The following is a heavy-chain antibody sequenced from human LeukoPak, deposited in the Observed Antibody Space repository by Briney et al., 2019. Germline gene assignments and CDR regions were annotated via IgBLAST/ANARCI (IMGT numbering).Heavy chain of an antibody. CDR3: TRGYGGYELLFDY. V-gene: IGHV3-49*04. D-gene: IGHD5-12*01. CDR2: IRSKAYSGTT. J-gene: IGHJ4*02. CDR1: GFTFSSYS. Sequence: PGGSLRLSCAASGFTFSSYSMNWVRQAPGKGLEWVGFIRSKAYSGTTEYAASVKGRFTISKDDSKSIVYLQMSSLKTEDTAVYYCTRGYGGYELLFDYRGQGTLVTVSS.